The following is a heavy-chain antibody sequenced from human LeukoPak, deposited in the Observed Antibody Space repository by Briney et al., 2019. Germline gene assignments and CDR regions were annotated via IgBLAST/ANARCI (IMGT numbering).Heavy chain of an antibody. Sequence: QTGGSLRLSCAASGFTFSDYALTWVRQAPGKGLERVSVISGTGDNTYYIDSVKGRFTISRDNAKNTLFLQMNSLRAEDTAVYHCAKDRTVAYRNYGWPSDIWGRGTMVIVSS. CDR2: ISGTGDNT. CDR3: AKDRTVAYRNYGWPSDI. CDR1: GFTFSDYA. D-gene: IGHD2-8*02. V-gene: IGHV3-23*01. J-gene: IGHJ3*02.